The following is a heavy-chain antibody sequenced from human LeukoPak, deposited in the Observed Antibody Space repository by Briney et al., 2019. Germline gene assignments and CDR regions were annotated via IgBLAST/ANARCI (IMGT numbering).Heavy chain of an antibody. CDR3: ARDRVTSETGLDY. D-gene: IGHD5-24*01. J-gene: IGHJ4*02. CDR2: INPNSGGT. CDR1: GYTFTGYY. V-gene: IGHV1-2*02. Sequence: ASVKVSCKASGYTFTGYYMHWVRQAPGQGLEWMGWINPNSGGTNYAQKFQGRVTMTRDTSISTAYMELSRLRSDDTAVYYCARDRVTSETGLDYWGQRTLVTVSS.